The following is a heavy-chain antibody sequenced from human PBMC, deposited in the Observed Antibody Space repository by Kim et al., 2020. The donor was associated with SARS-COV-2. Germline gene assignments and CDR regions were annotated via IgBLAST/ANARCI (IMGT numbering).Heavy chain of an antibody. J-gene: IGHJ2*01. V-gene: IGHV1-69*01. D-gene: IGHD4-17*01. Sequence: NYAQKFQGRVTITADESTSTAYMELSSLRSEDTAVYYCARGDYAGWYFDLWGRGTLVTVSS. CDR3: ARGDYAGWYFDL.